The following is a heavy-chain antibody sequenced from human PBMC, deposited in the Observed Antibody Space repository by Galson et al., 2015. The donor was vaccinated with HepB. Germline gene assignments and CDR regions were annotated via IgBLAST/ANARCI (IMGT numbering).Heavy chain of an antibody. CDR1: GFSFSSYG. Sequence: LSLSCAASGFSFSSYGMHWVRQAPGKGLEWVTAILKDGSNDYYIDSVRGRFTISRDNSKNTLYLHMNGLRPEDTAVYYCAKDRREGAVGDVWSQGTTVTVSS. J-gene: IGHJ6*02. CDR3: AKDRREGAVGDV. D-gene: IGHD1-26*01. CDR2: ILKDGSND. V-gene: IGHV3-30*02.